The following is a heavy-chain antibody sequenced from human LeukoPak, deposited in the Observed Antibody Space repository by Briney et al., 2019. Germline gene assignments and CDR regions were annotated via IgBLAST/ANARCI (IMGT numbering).Heavy chain of an antibody. CDR2: ISNSGGST. Sequence: PGGSLRLSCAASGFTFSSHTMTWVRQAPGKGLEWVSAISNSGGSTYYADSVKGRFTISRDNSKNTLYLQMNSLKAEDTAVYYCAKGRGLVSPDDHWDQGTLVTVSS. J-gene: IGHJ4*02. CDR3: AKGRGLVSPDDH. D-gene: IGHD3/OR15-3a*01. CDR1: GFTFSSHT. V-gene: IGHV3-23*01.